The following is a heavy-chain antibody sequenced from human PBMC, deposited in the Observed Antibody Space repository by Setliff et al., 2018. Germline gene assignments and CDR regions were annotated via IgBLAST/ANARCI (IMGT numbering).Heavy chain of an antibody. D-gene: IGHD4-17*01. Sequence: GASVKVSCKASGYTFTSYGVSWVRQAPGQGLEWMGWISTYTANTKYAQRFQGRVTMTTATSTSTAYMELRSLRSDDTAVYYCVRDAGWQYDDYAGVYFPHWGQGTLVTVSS. CDR2: ISTYTANT. J-gene: IGHJ1*01. CDR3: VRDAGWQYDDYAGVYFPH. V-gene: IGHV1-18*01. CDR1: GYTFTSYG.